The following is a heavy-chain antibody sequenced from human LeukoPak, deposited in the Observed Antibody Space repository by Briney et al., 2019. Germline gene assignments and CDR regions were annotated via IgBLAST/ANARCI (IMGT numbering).Heavy chain of an antibody. CDR3: ARWVGATVFDY. Sequence: PSETLSLTCTVSGGSISSYYWSWLRQPPGKGLEWIGYIYCSGGTSYNPSLKSRVTISVDTSKNQFSLKLSSVTAADTAVYYCARWVGATVFDYWGQGTLVTVSS. D-gene: IGHD1-26*01. CDR2: IYCSGGT. J-gene: IGHJ4*02. CDR1: GGSISSYY. V-gene: IGHV4-59*01.